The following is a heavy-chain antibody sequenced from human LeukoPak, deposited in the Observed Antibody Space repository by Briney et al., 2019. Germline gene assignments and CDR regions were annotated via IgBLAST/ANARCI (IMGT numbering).Heavy chain of an antibody. CDR2: IWYDGSNK. D-gene: IGHD3-22*01. CDR1: GFTFSSYA. J-gene: IGHJ4*02. Sequence: GRSLRLSCAASGFTFSSYAMHWVRQAPGKGLEWVAVIWYDGSNKYYADSVKGRFTISRDNSKNTLYLQMNSLRAEDTAVYYCARDLENYDSSGPPIGYWGQGTLVTVSS. CDR3: ARDLENYDSSGPPIGY. V-gene: IGHV3-33*08.